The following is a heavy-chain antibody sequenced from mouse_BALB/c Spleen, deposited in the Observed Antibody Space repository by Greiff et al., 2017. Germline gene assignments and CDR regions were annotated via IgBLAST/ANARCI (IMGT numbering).Heavy chain of an antibody. J-gene: IGHJ3*01. Sequence: VQLKQSGAELVRSGASVKLSCTASGFNIKDYYMHWVKQRPEQGLEWIGWIDPENGDTEYAPKFQGKATMTADTSSNTAYLQLSSLTSEDTAVYYCNEGGNPWFAYWGQGTLVTVSA. CDR2: IDPENGDT. D-gene: IGHD1-1*02. V-gene: IGHV14-4*02. CDR3: NEGGNPWFAY. CDR1: GFNIKDYY.